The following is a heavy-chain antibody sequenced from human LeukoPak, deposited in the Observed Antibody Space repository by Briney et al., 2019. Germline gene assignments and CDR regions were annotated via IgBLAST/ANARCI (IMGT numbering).Heavy chain of an antibody. CDR3: ARAVAETNWFDP. CDR1: GFTFSSYS. CDR2: ISSSSSYI. D-gene: IGHD6-19*01. V-gene: IGHV3-21*01. J-gene: IGHJ5*02. Sequence: GGSLRLSCAASGFTFSSYSMNWVRQAPGKGLEWVSSISSSSSYIYYADSVKGRFTISRDNAKNSLYLQMNSLRAEDTAVHYCARAVAETNWFDPWGQGTLVTVSS.